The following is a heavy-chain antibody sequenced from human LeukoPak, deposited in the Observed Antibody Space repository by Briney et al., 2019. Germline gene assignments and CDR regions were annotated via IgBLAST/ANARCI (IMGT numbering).Heavy chain of an antibody. D-gene: IGHD3-16*01. Sequence: GGSLRLSCAASGFTFSLYDMHWVRQATGKSLEWVSGIGNEGSTFYPGSLKGRFTISRDNAKYSLYLQMNSLSAEDAAVYYCIRDLGLSHAYGAFDVWGQGALVTVSS. J-gene: IGHJ3*01. CDR2: IGNEGST. CDR1: GFTFSLYD. V-gene: IGHV3-13*01. CDR3: IRDLGLSHAYGAFDV.